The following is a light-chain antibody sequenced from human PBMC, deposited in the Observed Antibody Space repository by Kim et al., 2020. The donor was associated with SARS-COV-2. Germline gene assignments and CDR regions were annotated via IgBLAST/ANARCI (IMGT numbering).Light chain of an antibody. Sequence: QSALTQPASVSGSPGQSITISCTGTISNIGSYNYVSWHQQHPGKAPQLIIYDVNKRPSGISSRFSGSKSGSTASLTISGLQAEDEADYYCSSFTTRNTLVFGGGTK. J-gene: IGLJ3*02. CDR2: DVN. V-gene: IGLV2-14*03. CDR1: ISNIGSYNY. CDR3: SSFTTRNTLV.